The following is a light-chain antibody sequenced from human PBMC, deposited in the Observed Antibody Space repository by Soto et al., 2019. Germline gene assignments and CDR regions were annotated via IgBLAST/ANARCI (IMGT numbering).Light chain of an antibody. J-gene: IGLJ1*01. CDR2: DVS. CDR1: SSDVGLYNY. CDR3: CSYGGSYTPYV. V-gene: IGLV2-11*01. Sequence: QSALTQPRSVSGSPGQSVTISCTGTSSDVGLYNYVSWYQQHPGKAPKLIIYDVSKRPSGVPDRFSGSKSGNTASLTISGLQAEDEGEYFCCSYGGSYTPYVFGTGTKLPGL.